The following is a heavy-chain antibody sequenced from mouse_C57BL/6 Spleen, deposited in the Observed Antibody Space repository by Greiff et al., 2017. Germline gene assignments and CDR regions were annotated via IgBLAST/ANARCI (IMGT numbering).Heavy chain of an antibody. Sequence: QVQLKESGPELVKPGASVKISCKASGYAFSSSWMNWVKQRPGKGLEWIGRIYPGDGDTNYNGKFKGKATLTADKSSSTAYMQLSSLTSEDSAVYFCARRGDYDGRYAMDYWGQGTSVTVSS. V-gene: IGHV1-82*01. CDR1: GYAFSSSW. CDR2: IYPGDGDT. D-gene: IGHD2-4*01. J-gene: IGHJ4*01. CDR3: ARRGDYDGRYAMDY.